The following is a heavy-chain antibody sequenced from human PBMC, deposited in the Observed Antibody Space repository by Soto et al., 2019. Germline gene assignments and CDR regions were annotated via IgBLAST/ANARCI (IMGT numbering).Heavy chain of an antibody. CDR3: ARGSYSSGPGNFDY. Sequence: GGSLRLSCAASGFTFSSYAMHWVRQAPGKGLEWVAVISYDGSNKYYADSVKGRFTISRDNSKNTLYLQMNSLRAEDTAVYYCARGSYSSGPGNFDYWGQGTLVTVSS. V-gene: IGHV3-30-3*01. D-gene: IGHD6-19*01. CDR2: ISYDGSNK. J-gene: IGHJ4*02. CDR1: GFTFSSYA.